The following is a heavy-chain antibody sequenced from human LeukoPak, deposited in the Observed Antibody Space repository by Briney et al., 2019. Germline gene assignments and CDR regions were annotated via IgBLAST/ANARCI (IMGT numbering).Heavy chain of an antibody. CDR2: FDPEDGET. CDR3: ATVQLEGYYGMDV. CDR1: GYTLTELS. Sequence: ASVTVSCKVSGYTLTELSMHWVRQAPGKGLEWMGGFDPEDGETIYAQKFQGRVTMTEDTSTDTAYMELSSLRSEDAAVYYCATVQLEGYYGMDVWGQGTTVTVSS. D-gene: IGHD1-1*01. V-gene: IGHV1-24*01. J-gene: IGHJ6*02.